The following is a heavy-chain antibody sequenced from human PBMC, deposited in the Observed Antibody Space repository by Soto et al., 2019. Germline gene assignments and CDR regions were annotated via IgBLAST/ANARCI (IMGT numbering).Heavy chain of an antibody. CDR3: ARGRTGTTSDAFDI. CDR2: IKQDGSEK. V-gene: IGHV3-7*05. D-gene: IGHD1-7*01. Sequence: GGSLRLSCAASGFTFSSYWMSWVRQAPGKGLEWVANIKQDGSEKYYVDSVKGRFTISRDNAKNSLYLQMNSLRAEDTAVYYCARGRTGTTSDAFDIWGQGTMVTVSS. J-gene: IGHJ3*02. CDR1: GFTFSSYW.